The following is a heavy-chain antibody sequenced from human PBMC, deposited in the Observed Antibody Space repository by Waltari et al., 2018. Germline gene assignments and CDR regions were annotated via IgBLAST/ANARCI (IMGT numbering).Heavy chain of an antibody. J-gene: IGHJ3*02. CDR3: ARGALGANDAFDI. V-gene: IGHV4-39*07. CDR2: IYYSGST. CDR1: GGSISSSSYY. Sequence: QLQLQESGPGLVKPSETLSLTCTVSGGSISSSSYYWGWIRQPPGKGLEWIGSIYYSGSTDYNPSLKSRVTISVDTSKNQFSLKLSAVTAADTAVYYCARGALGANDAFDIWGQGTMVTVSS.